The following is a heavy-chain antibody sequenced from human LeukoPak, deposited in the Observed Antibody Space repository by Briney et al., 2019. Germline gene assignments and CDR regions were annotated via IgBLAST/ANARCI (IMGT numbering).Heavy chain of an antibody. CDR2: ISSSSTI. D-gene: IGHD4-17*01. CDR1: GFTFSSYS. Sequence: GGSLRLSCAASGFTFSSYSMNWVRQAPGKGLEWVSYISSSSTIYYADSVKGRFTISRDNAKNSLYLQMNSLRAEDTAVYYCARGYYGAYSTDYWGQGTLVTVSS. J-gene: IGHJ4*02. CDR3: ARGYYGAYSTDY. V-gene: IGHV3-48*04.